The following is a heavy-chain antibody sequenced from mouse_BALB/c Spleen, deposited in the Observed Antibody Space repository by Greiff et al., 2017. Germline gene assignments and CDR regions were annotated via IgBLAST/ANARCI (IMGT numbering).Heavy chain of an antibody. CDR3: GGLREAFLAY. Sequence: VQLQQSGAELVRPGTSVKVSCNASGYAFTNYLIEWVKQRPGQGLEWIGVINPGSGGTNYNEKFKGKATLTADKSSSTAYMQLSSLTSDDSAVYFCGGLREAFLAYWGQGTLVTVSA. J-gene: IGHJ3*01. D-gene: IGHD3-3*01. CDR2: INPGSGGT. CDR1: GYAFTNYL. V-gene: IGHV1-54*01.